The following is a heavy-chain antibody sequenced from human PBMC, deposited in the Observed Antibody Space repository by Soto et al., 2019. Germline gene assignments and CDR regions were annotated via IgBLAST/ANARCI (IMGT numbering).Heavy chain of an antibody. V-gene: IGHV6-1*01. CDR1: GDSVSSNSAA. CDR3: ARERAAFIAVASNWFDP. J-gene: IGHJ5*02. Sequence: TCAISGDSVSSNSAAWNWIRQSPSRGLEWLGRTYYRSKWYNDYAVSVKSRITINPDTSKNQFSLQLNSVTPEDTAVYYCARERAAFIAVASNWFDPWGQGTLVTVSS. D-gene: IGHD6-19*01. CDR2: TYYRSKWYN.